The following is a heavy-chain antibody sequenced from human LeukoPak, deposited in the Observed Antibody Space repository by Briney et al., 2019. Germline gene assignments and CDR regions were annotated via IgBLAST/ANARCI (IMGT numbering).Heavy chain of an antibody. J-gene: IGHJ6*02. CDR3: ARDPVAPDYYYYGMDV. V-gene: IGHV3-30-3*01. Sequence: PGGSLRLSCAASGFTFSSYAMHWVRQAPGKGLEGVAVISYDGSNKYYADSVKGRFTISRDNSKYTLYLQMNSLRAEDTAVYYCARDPVAPDYYYYGMDVWGQGTTVTVSS. D-gene: IGHD2-2*01. CDR1: GFTFSSYA. CDR2: ISYDGSNK.